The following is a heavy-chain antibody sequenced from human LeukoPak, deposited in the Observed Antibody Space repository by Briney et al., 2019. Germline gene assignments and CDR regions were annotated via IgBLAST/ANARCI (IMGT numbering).Heavy chain of an antibody. CDR3: VTGGTLLADDAFDI. CDR2: INHRGSA. D-gene: IGHD1-26*01. J-gene: IGHJ3*02. V-gene: IGHV4-34*01. CDR1: SGSFSGYY. Sequence: SETLSLTCAVYSGSFSGYYWTWIRQPPGKGLEWIGEINHRGSANYNPSLKSRATISVDTSKNQFSLKLSSVTAADTAVYYCVTGGTLLADDAFDIWGQGTLVTVSS.